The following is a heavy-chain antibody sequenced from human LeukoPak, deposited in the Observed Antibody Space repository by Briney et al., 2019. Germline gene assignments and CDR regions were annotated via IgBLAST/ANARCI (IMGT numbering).Heavy chain of an antibody. Sequence: SETLSLTCTVSGGSISSYYWSWIRQHPGKGLEWIGYIYYSGSTNYNPSLKSRVTISVDTSKNQFSLKLSSVTAADTAVYYCARGGRYFWNWFDPWGQGTLVTVSS. CDR2: IYYSGST. V-gene: IGHV4-59*01. J-gene: IGHJ5*02. CDR1: GGSISSYY. CDR3: ARGGRYFWNWFDP. D-gene: IGHD3-3*01.